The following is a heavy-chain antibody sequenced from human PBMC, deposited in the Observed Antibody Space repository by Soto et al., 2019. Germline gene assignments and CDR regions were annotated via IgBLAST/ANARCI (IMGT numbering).Heavy chain of an antibody. V-gene: IGHV4-34*01. D-gene: IGHD1-1*01. Sequence: GVVGGTCSDYDGSCISQPTGKGLEWIGEINHSGSTNYNASLKRRVTISVDTSKNQFSLKLSSVTAADTAVYYCARRVRKKHADDAGTGYSYVSDVWRNGSTVTVTS. CDR1: GGTCSDYD. CDR2: INHSGST. CDR3: ARRVRKKHADDAGTGYSYVSDV. J-gene: IGHJ6*01.